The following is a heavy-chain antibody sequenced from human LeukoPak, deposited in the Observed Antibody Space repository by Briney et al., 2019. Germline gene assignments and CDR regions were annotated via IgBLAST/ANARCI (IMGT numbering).Heavy chain of an antibody. CDR1: GGSISSYY. CDR3: AREGDGDYAALDY. J-gene: IGHJ4*02. V-gene: IGHV4-59*01. CDR2: IYYSGST. Sequence: SETLSLTCTVSGGSISSYYWIWIRQPPGKGLEWIGYIYYSGSTNYNPSLKSRVTISVDTSKNQFSLKLSSVTAADTAVYYCAREGDGDYAALDYWGQGTLVTVSS. D-gene: IGHD4-17*01.